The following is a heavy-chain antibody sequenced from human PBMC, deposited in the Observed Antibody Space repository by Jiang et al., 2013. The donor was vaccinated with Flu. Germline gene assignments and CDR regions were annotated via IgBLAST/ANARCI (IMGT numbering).Heavy chain of an antibody. CDR3: ALPSGQYDYIID. Sequence: KPTQTLTLTCTFSGFSLSTSGVGVGWIRQPPGKALEWLALIYWDDDKRYSPSLKSRLTITKDTSKNQVVLTMTNMDPVDTATYYCALPSGQYDYIIDWGQGTLVTVSS. CDR2: IYWDDDK. V-gene: IGHV2-5*02. CDR1: GFSLSTSGVG. J-gene: IGHJ4*02. D-gene: IGHD3-16*01.